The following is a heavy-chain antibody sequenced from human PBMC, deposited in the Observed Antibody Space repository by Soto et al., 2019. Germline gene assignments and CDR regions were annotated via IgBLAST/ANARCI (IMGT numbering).Heavy chain of an antibody. V-gene: IGHV3-74*01. CDR2: INSDGSGT. Sequence: EVQLVESGGGLVQPGGSLRLSCAASGFTFSNYWMHWVRQAPGKGLVWVSRINSDGSGTSYADSVKGRFTISRDNAKNTRYVQMNSLRAEDTAVYYCARPNDAAGPPIYWGQGTLVTVSS. CDR1: GFTFSNYW. D-gene: IGHD6-19*01. J-gene: IGHJ4*02. CDR3: ARPNDAAGPPIY.